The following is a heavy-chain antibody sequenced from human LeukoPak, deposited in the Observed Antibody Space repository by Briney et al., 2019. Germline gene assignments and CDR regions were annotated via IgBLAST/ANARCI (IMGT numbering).Heavy chain of an antibody. CDR1: GFTFDDYA. V-gene: IGHV3-9*03. D-gene: IGHD3-10*01. CDR3: AKGRSGYYYGSGPLDY. Sequence: GKSLRLSCAGSGFTFDDYAMHWVRQAPGKGLEWVSGISWNSGNIGYADSVKGRFIVSRDNAKNSLYLQMNSLRDEDMALYYCAKGRSGYYYGSGPLDYWGQGTLVTVSS. J-gene: IGHJ4*02. CDR2: ISWNSGNI.